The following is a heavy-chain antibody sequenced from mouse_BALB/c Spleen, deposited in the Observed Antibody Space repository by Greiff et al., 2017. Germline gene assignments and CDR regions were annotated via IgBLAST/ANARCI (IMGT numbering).Heavy chain of an antibody. Sequence: EVQLVESGGGLVKPGGSLKLSCAASGFTFSSYAMSWVRQSPEKRLEWVAEISSGGSYTYYPDTVTGRFTISRDNAKNTLYLEMSSLRSEDTAMYYCARGDYYGGYYIDYWGQGTTLTVSS. J-gene: IGHJ2*01. V-gene: IGHV5-9-4*01. D-gene: IGHD1-1*01. CDR3: ARGDYYGGYYIDY. CDR1: GFTFSSYA. CDR2: ISSGGSYT.